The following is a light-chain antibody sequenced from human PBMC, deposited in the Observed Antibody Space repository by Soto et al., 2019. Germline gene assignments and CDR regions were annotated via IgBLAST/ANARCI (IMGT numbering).Light chain of an antibody. CDR2: DDS. Sequence: VLTQPPSVSVAPGQTATFICGGDNIGYKTVHWYQQRPGQAPVLVVYDDSDRPSGIPERFSGSNSGNTATLTINRVEAGDEADYYCQVWDSGSDLFGGGTKLTVL. CDR3: QVWDSGSDL. J-gene: IGLJ2*01. CDR1: NIGYKT. V-gene: IGLV3-21*02.